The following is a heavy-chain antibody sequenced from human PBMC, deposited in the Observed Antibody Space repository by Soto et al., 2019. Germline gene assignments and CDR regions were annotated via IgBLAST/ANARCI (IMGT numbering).Heavy chain of an antibody. CDR3: IQSRCGGDCLQSYASYYYYGMDV. V-gene: IGHV2-5*02. Sequence: QITLKESGPTLVKPTQTLTLTCTFSAFSLSTGGVGVGWIRQPPGKALEWLVLIYWDDDKRYSPSLRSRLTIPKHTSKNPVXLXMXNMDPVDTATYYCIQSRCGGDCLQSYASYYYYGMDVWGQGTTVTVSS. CDR1: AFSLSTGGVG. CDR2: IYWDDDK. D-gene: IGHD2-21*02. J-gene: IGHJ6*02.